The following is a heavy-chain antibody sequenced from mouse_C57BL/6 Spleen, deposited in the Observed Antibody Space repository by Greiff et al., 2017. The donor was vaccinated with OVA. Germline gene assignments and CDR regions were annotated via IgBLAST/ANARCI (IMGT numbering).Heavy chain of an antibody. J-gene: IGHJ2*01. D-gene: IGHD3-2*02. V-gene: IGHV1-69*01. CDR2: IDPSDSYT. Sequence: QVQLQQPGAELVMPGASVKLSCQASGYTFTSYWMHWVKQRPGQGLEWIGEIDPSDSYTNYNQKFKGKSTLTVDKSSSTAYMQLSSLTSEDSAVYYCARSAAQATSFDYWGQGTTLTVSS. CDR1: GYTFTSYW. CDR3: ARSAAQATSFDY.